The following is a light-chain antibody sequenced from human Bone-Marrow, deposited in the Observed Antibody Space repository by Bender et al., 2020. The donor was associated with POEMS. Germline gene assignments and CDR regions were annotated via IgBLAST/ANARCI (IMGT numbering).Light chain of an antibody. V-gene: IGLV2-23*02. CDR1: SSDVSGFNY. Sequence: QSALTQPASVSGSPGQSITISCTGTSSDVSGFNYVSWYQQHPGKAPKLMIYEVSKRPSGVSNRFSGSKSGNTASLTISGLQAEDEADYYCCLYAGSSTLVFGGGTKLTVL. CDR3: CLYAGSSTLV. J-gene: IGLJ2*01. CDR2: EVS.